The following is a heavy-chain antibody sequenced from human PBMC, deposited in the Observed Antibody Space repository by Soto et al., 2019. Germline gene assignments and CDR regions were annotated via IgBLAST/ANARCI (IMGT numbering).Heavy chain of an antibody. CDR3: ARGHDILTGYRY. V-gene: IGHV4-59*12. D-gene: IGHD3-9*01. CDR1: GDSISSYS. CDR2: IHYNGNT. Sequence: PSETLSLTCTVSGDSISSYSWSWIRQPPGKGLEWIGNIHYNGNTKYSPSLKSRVTMSVDTSKNQFSLKLSSVTAADTAVYYCARGHDILTGYRYWSQGTLVTVSS. J-gene: IGHJ4*02.